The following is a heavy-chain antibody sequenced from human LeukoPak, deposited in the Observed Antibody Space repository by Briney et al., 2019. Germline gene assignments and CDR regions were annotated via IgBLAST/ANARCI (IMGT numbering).Heavy chain of an antibody. J-gene: IGHJ3*02. D-gene: IGHD1-26*01. V-gene: IGHV5-10-1*01. Sequence: GESLKISCKGSGYSFTSYWISWVRQMPGKGLEWMGRIDPSDSYTNYSPSFQGHVTISADKSISTAYLQWSSLKASDTAMYYCARRSVPDGGRNPDDALDIWGQGTMVTVSS. CDR2: IDPSDSYT. CDR3: ARRSVPDGGRNPDDALDI. CDR1: GYSFTSYW.